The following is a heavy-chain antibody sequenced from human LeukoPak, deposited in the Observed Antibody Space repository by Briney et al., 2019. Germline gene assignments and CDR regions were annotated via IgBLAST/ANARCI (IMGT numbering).Heavy chain of an antibody. CDR2: IRGSGGST. Sequence: GGSLRLSCAASGFTFSTYAMTWVRQAPGRGLEWVSTIRGSGGSTYYADSVKGRFTISRDISKNTLYLQMNSLRAEDTAVYYCARGWGYGSGSYYNAHGMDVWGQGTTVAVSS. CDR3: ARGWGYGSGSYYNAHGMDV. D-gene: IGHD3-10*01. J-gene: IGHJ6*02. V-gene: IGHV3-23*01. CDR1: GFTFSTYA.